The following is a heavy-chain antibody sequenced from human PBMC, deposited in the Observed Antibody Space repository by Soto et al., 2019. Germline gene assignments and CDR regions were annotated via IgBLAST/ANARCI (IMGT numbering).Heavy chain of an antibody. V-gene: IGHV3-23*01. CDR1: GFTFSSYA. CDR3: AKGRIPVAGTTGYCYFDF. J-gene: IGHJ2*01. Sequence: EVQLLESGGGLVQPGGSLRLSCAASGFTFSSYAMSWVRQAPGKGLEWVSAINGSGGSTYYADSVKGRFTISSDNSKHTLDLQMNSLRAEDTAVYYCAKGRIPVAGTTGYCYFDFWGRGTLVIVSS. CDR2: INGSGGST. D-gene: IGHD6-19*01.